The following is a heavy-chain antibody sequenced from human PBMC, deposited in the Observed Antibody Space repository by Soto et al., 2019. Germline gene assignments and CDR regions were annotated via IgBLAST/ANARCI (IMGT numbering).Heavy chain of an antibody. J-gene: IGHJ6*03. D-gene: IGHD4-4*01. V-gene: IGHV1-69*04. CDR1: GGTFSSYA. CDR2: IIPILGIA. CDR3: ASRPYSNYYYYYMDV. Sequence: SVKVSCKASGGTFSSYAISWVRQAPGQGLEWMGRIIPILGIANYAQKFQGRVTITADKSTSTAYMELSSLRSEDTAVYYCASRPYSNYYYYYMDVWGKGTTVTVSS.